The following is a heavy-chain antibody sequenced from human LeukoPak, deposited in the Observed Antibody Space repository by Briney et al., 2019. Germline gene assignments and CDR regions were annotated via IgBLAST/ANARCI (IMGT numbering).Heavy chain of an antibody. CDR2: IRYDGSNK. CDR3: VRDGSSWGNFDY. Sequence: GGSLRLSCAASGFTFSSYGMHWVRQAPGKGLEWVAFIRYDGSNKYYADSVKGRFTISRDNSKNTLYLQMNSLRAEDTAVYYCVRDGSSWGNFDYWGQGTLVSVSS. J-gene: IGHJ4*02. D-gene: IGHD7-27*01. CDR1: GFTFSSYG. V-gene: IGHV3-30*02.